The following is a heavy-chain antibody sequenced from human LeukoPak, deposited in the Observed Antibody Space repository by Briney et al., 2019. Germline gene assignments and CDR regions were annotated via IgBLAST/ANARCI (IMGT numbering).Heavy chain of an antibody. CDR3: AILNWGFYFDY. D-gene: IGHD7-27*01. Sequence: SQTLSLTCAVSGGSISSGGYSWSWIRQPPGKGLEWIGYIYHSGSTYYNPSLKSRVTISVDRSKNQFSLKLSSVTAADTAVYYCAILNWGFYFDYWGQGTLVTVSS. CDR2: IYHSGST. V-gene: IGHV4-30-2*01. CDR1: GGSISSGGYS. J-gene: IGHJ4*02.